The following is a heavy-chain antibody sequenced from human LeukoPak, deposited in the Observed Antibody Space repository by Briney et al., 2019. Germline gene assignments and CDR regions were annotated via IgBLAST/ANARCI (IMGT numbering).Heavy chain of an antibody. Sequence: SETLSLTCTVSGGSISSNSYYWGWIRQPPGKGLKWIGSIYYSGSTNYNPSLKSRVTISVDTSKNQFSLKLSSVTAADTAVYNCARAGSVWGSYRPEGFDYWGQGTLVTVSS. D-gene: IGHD3-16*02. J-gene: IGHJ4*02. CDR1: GGSISSNSYY. V-gene: IGHV4-39*07. CDR2: IYYSGST. CDR3: ARAGSVWGSYRPEGFDY.